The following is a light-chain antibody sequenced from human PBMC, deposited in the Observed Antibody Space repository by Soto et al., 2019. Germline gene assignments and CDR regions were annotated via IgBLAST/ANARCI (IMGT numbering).Light chain of an antibody. J-gene: IGKJ1*01. CDR2: AAS. Sequence: DIQMTQSPSSPSASVEDRVIITCRASQSISNHLNWYQQKPGKAPKLLIFAASSLQSGVPSRFSGSRSGPDFTLTISSLQHEDFETYYCQQSYSSPPTFGQGTKVDIK. CDR1: QSISNH. CDR3: QQSYSSPPT. V-gene: IGKV1-39*01.